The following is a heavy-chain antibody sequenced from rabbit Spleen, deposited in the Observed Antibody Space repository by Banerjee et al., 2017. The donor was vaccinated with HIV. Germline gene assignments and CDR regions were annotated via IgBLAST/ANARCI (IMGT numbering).Heavy chain of an antibody. Sequence: QQQLVESGGGLVQPEGSLTLTCTASGFSFSSSHYMCWVRQAPGKGLEWIACIYTGYSANTYYANWARGRFTVSKTSSTTVMLQMTSLTAADTATYFCARRFGDHARYGAVRLDLWGPGTLVTVS. D-gene: IGHD5-1*01. J-gene: IGHJ3*01. CDR1: GFSFSSSHY. CDR2: IYTGYSANT. V-gene: IGHV1S45*01. CDR3: ARRFGDHARYGAVRLDL.